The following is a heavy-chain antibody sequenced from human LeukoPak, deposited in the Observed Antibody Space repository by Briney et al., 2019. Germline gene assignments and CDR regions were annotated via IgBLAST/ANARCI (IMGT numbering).Heavy chain of an antibody. CDR2: ISSSGSTI. V-gene: IGHV3-48*03. Sequence: GGSLRLSCAASGFTFSSYEMNWVRQAPGKGLEWVSYISSSGSTIYYADSVKGRFTISRDNAKNSLYLQMNSLRAEDTAVYYCARDNRNRYCSGGSCYSVNWFDPWGQGTLVTVSS. CDR3: ARDNRNRYCSGGSCYSVNWFDP. CDR1: GFTFSSYE. J-gene: IGHJ5*02. D-gene: IGHD2-15*01.